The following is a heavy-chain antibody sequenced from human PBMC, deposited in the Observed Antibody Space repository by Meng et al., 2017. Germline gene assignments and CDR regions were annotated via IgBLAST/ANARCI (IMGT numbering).Heavy chain of an antibody. V-gene: IGHV4-34*01. CDR2: INHSGST. D-gene: IGHD6-13*01. Sequence: QWAASLVKPPAPLPRLCAVMVGSFIGYYWSCIRQPPGKGLKWIGEINHSGSTNYNPPLKSLVTISVDTSKNQFSLKLSSVTAADTAVYYCARGGYSSSGGSRYEYFQHWGQGTLVTVSS. CDR1: VGSFIGYY. J-gene: IGHJ1*01. CDR3: ARGGYSSSGGSRYEYFQH.